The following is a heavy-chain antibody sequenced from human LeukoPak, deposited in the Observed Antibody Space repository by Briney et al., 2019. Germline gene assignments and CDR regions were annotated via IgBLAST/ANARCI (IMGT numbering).Heavy chain of an antibody. CDR3: ARLMGPPLQQLVRISGDDDY. CDR2: IYYSGST. J-gene: IGHJ4*02. V-gene: IGHV4-39*07. D-gene: IGHD6-6*01. CDR1: GGSISSSSYY. Sequence: PSETLSLTCTVSGGSISSSSYYWGWIRQPPGKGLEWIGSIYYSGSTNYNPSLKSRVTISVDTSKNQFSLKLSSVTAADTAVYYCARLMGPPLQQLVRISGDDDYWGQGTLVTVSS.